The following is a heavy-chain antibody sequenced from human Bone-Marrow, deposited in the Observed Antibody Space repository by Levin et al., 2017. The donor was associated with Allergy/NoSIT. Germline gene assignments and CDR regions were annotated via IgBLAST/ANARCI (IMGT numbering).Heavy chain of an antibody. D-gene: IGHD3-9*01. V-gene: IGHV3-23*01. Sequence: GESLKISCAASGFTFSSYAMSWVRQAPGKGLEWVSAISGSGGSTYYADSVKGRFTISRDNSKNTLYLQMNSLRAEDTAVYYCAKDNAYYDILTGYYGGWFDPWGQGTLVTVSS. CDR1: GFTFSSYA. CDR2: ISGSGGST. CDR3: AKDNAYYDILTGYYGGWFDP. J-gene: IGHJ5*02.